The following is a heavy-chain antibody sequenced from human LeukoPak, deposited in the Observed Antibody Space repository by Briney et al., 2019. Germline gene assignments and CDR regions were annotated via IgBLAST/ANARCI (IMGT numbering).Heavy chain of an antibody. CDR3: FVAEVGY. V-gene: IGHV3-73*01. J-gene: IGHJ4*02. D-gene: IGHD6-19*01. CDR2: IRSKANSYVT. CDR1: GFNFSGAA. Sequence: GGSLRLSCAASGFNFSGAAMHWARQASGKGLEWVGRIRSKANSYVTTFAASVKGRFTISRDDAKNTVELHMNSLKAEDTAVYYCFVAEVGYWGQGTLVTVSS.